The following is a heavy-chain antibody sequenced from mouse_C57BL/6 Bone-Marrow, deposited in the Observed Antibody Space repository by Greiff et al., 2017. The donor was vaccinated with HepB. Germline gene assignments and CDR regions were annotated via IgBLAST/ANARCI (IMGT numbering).Heavy chain of an antibody. Sequence: VQLQQPGAELVKPGASVKVSCKASGYTFTSYWMHWVKQRPGQGLEWIGRIHPSDSDTNYNQKFKGKATLTVDKSSSTAYMQLSSLTSEDSAVYYCAMGVYDGYYWFAYWGQGTLVTVSA. J-gene: IGHJ3*01. D-gene: IGHD2-3*01. CDR1: GYTFTSYW. CDR2: IHPSDSDT. CDR3: AMGVYDGYYWFAY. V-gene: IGHV1-74*01.